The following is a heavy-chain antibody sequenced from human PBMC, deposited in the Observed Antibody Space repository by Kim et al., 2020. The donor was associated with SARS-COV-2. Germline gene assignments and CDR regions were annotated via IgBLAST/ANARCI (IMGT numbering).Heavy chain of an antibody. CDR3: VRDLQWLLYDY. Sequence: GGSLRLSCAASGFTFSSYWMHWVRQAPGKGLVWVSRIKTDGSTTTYADSVKGRFTISRDNAKNTLYLQMNSLRAEDTGVYYCVRDLQWLLYDYWGQGSL. CDR2: IKTDGSTT. D-gene: IGHD3-3*01. CDR1: GFTFSSYW. V-gene: IGHV3-74*03. J-gene: IGHJ4*02.